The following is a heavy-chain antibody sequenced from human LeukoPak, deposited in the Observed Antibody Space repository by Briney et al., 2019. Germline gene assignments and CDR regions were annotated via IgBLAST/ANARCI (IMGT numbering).Heavy chain of an antibody. V-gene: IGHV3-64D*09. CDR1: GFTFSSYA. CDR2: ISSNGGST. J-gene: IGHJ4*02. Sequence: PGGSLRLSCSPSGFTFSSYAMHWVRQAPGKGLEYVSAISSNGGSTYYADSVKGRFTISRDHSKNTLYLQMSSLRAEDTAVYYCVKKGSSGWSVYWGQGTLVTVSS. CDR3: VKKGSSGWSVY. D-gene: IGHD6-19*01.